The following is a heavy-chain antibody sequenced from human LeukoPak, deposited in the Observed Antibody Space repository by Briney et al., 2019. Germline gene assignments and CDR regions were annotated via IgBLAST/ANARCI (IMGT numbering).Heavy chain of an antibody. Sequence: SETLSLTCTVSGGSISSYYGSWIRQPAGKGLEWIGRIYTSGSTNYNPSLKSRVTMSVDTSKNQFSLKLSSVTAADTAVYYCARGSYDSSGYYYYGMGVWGQGTTVTVSS. CDR1: GGSISSYY. CDR2: IYTSGST. J-gene: IGHJ6*02. CDR3: ARGSYDSSGYYYYGMGV. V-gene: IGHV4-4*07. D-gene: IGHD3-22*01.